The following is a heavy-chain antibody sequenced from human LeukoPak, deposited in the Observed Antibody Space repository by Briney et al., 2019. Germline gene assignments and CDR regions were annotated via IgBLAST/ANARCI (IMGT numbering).Heavy chain of an antibody. Sequence: GGSLRLSCAASGFTFSNYGMSWVRQAPGKGLEWLSGITGSGGTTYYTDSVKGRFTISRDNSKNTLYLQMNSLRAEDTAVYYCAKFRLTSGAFDIWGQGTMVTVSS. J-gene: IGHJ3*02. CDR3: AKFRLTSGAFDI. V-gene: IGHV3-23*01. D-gene: IGHD3-10*01. CDR2: ITGSGGTT. CDR1: GFTFSNYG.